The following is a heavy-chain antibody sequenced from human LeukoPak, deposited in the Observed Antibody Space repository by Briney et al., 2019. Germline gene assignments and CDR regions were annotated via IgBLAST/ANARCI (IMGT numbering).Heavy chain of an antibody. D-gene: IGHD2-15*01. CDR3: ANRGVQLYDS. CDR2: INVRNGKI. CDR1: AYTFNSDG. V-gene: IGHV1-18*01. J-gene: IGHJ5*01. Sequence: ASPKVSCRTSAYTFNSDGFTWVRQAPGKGGEWMGWINVRNGKIEYAHKFQGRVAITRDTSTNTVYMDLRSLRPDDTAIYYCANRGVQLYDSWGQGTLVTVSS.